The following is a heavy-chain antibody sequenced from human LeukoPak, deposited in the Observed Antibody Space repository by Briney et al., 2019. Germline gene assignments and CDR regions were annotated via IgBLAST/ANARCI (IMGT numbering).Heavy chain of an antibody. CDR1: GFTFSSYG. CDR3: ARDRYFESSGYYYSDY. Sequence: GGSLRLSCGASGFTFSSYGMSWVRQAPGKGLEWVSAISGSGGSTYYADSVKGRFTISRDISKNTLYIQMNSLRAEDTAVYYCARDRYFESSGYYYSDYWGQGTLVTVSS. J-gene: IGHJ4*02. D-gene: IGHD3-22*01. CDR2: ISGSGGST. V-gene: IGHV3-23*01.